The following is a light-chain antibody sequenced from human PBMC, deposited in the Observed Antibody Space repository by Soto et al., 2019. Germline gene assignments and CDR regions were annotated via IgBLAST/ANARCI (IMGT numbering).Light chain of an antibody. CDR3: QQRVDWLT. V-gene: IGKV3-15*01. J-gene: IGKJ4*01. CDR1: QSVFSS. CDR2: GAA. Sequence: EIGMTKSLATLSVYTRERATLSCRASQSVFSSLAWYQQKPGQAPRLLIYGAATRATGIPARFSGSGSGTDFTLTISSLEPEDFAVYYCQQRVDWLTFGGGTMV.